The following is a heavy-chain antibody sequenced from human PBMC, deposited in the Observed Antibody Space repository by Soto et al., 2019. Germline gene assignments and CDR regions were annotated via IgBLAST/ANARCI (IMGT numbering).Heavy chain of an antibody. CDR1: GFTFSSYW. CDR2: IRQDGSEK. J-gene: IGHJ6*02. Sequence: GGSLRLSCAASGFTFSSYWMSWVRQAPGKGLEWVANIRQDGSEKYYVDSVKGRFTISRDNAKNSLYLQMNSLRAEDTAVYYCARVEQWQWYGYYYYGMDVWGQGTTVTVSS. CDR3: ARVEQWQWYGYYYYGMDV. D-gene: IGHD6-19*01. V-gene: IGHV3-7*05.